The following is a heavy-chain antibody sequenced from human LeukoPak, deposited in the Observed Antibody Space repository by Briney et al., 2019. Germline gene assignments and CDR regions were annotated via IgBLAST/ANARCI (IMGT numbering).Heavy chain of an antibody. Sequence: PSETLSLTCAVYGGSFSGYYWSWIRQPPGKGLEWIGEINHSGSTNYNPSLKSRVTISVDTSKNQFSLKLSSVTAADTAVYYCARGLNDILTGYYVSLVFDPWGQGTLVTVSS. J-gene: IGHJ5*02. D-gene: IGHD3-9*01. CDR3: ARGLNDILTGYYVSLVFDP. CDR1: GGSFSGYY. CDR2: INHSGST. V-gene: IGHV4-34*01.